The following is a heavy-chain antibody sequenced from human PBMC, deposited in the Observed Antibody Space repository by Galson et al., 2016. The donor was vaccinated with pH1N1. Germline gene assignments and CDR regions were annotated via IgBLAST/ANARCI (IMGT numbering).Heavy chain of an antibody. J-gene: IGHJ3*02. CDR1: GGTFNSDS. CDR3: AKRGGRNAFEI. D-gene: IGHD3-16*01. Sequence: SVKVSCKASGGTFNSDSINWVRQAPGQGLEWMGGIIPLSDAAEYPQKFQGRVTITTDRSTRTTYMEMSSLRYEDTAVYFCAKRGGRNAFEIWGQGTMITVSS. V-gene: IGHV1-69*05. CDR2: IIPLSDAA.